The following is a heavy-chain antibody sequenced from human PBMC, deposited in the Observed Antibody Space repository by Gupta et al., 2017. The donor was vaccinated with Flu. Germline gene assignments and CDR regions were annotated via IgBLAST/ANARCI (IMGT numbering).Heavy chain of an antibody. CDR3: ARWTGTASGYNWYFDP. D-gene: IGHD1-1*01. Sequence: QVQLQESGPGLVKPSDTLSLTCGVSGYSISSSHWWGWIRQPPGKGLEWIGYIYHSGSTYYNPSLKSRVTMSVDTSKNHFSLKLSSVTAVDTAVYYCARWTGTASGYNWYFDPWGRGTLGTVSS. CDR2: IYHSGST. CDR1: GYSISSSHW. J-gene: IGHJ2*01. V-gene: IGHV4-28*01.